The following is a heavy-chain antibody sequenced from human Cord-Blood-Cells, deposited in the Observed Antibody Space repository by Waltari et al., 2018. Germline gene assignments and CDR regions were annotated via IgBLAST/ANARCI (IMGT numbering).Heavy chain of an antibody. CDR3: ARGGGAGRFDY. Sequence: QVQLVESGGGVVQPGRSLRLSCAASGFTFSSSAMHLVRQAPGKGLEWVAVISYDGSNKYYADSVKGRFTISRDNSKNTLYLQMNSLRAEDTAVYYCARGGGAGRFDYWGQGTLVTVSS. D-gene: IGHD6-19*01. J-gene: IGHJ4*02. CDR1: GFTFSSSA. V-gene: IGHV3-30-3*01. CDR2: ISYDGSNK.